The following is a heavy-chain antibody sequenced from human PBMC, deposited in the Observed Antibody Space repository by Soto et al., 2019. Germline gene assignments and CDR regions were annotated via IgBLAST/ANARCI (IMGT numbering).Heavy chain of an antibody. D-gene: IGHD2-15*01. CDR2: INPANGDT. CDR1: GYTFTSYA. V-gene: IGHV1-3*01. Sequence: QVQLVQSGSEVKKPGASVRLSCKASGYTFTSYAVYWVRQAPGQRLEWMGWINPANGDTKYSQKFQDRVIVSRDTSASTAYMDLGSLRSEDTAVYYCARDTGYCSGGSCFLYYMDVWGKGTTVTVSS. J-gene: IGHJ6*03. CDR3: ARDTGYCSGGSCFLYYMDV.